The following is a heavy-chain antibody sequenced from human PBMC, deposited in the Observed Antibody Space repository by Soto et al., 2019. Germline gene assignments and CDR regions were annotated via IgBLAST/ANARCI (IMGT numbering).Heavy chain of an antibody. V-gene: IGHV3-30-3*01. CDR2: ISYDGDNK. CDR3: ARGTTTSAFSAMDV. D-gene: IGHD1-1*01. CDR1: GFTFSYNA. Sequence: QVQLVESGGGVVQPGRSLRISCAASGFTFSYNALNWVRQAPGKGLEWVAVISYDGDNKYIAESVKGRFTISRDNSKNTVSLQMNSLRAEDTAMYFCARGTTTSAFSAMDVWGQGPTVTVSS. J-gene: IGHJ6*02.